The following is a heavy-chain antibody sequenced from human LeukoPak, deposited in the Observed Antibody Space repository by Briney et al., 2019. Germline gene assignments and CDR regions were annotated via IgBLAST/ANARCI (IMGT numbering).Heavy chain of an antibody. CDR3: ARGDGAFEI. CDR2: IYYSGST. D-gene: IGHD5-24*01. V-gene: IGHV4-39*07. Sequence: ASETLSLTCTVSGGSISSSTYYWGWLRQPPGKGLEWIGNIYYSGSTYYNPSLESRVTISVHTSKNQFSLKLSSVTAADTAVYYCARGDGAFEIWGQGTMVSVSS. J-gene: IGHJ3*02. CDR1: GGSISSSTYY.